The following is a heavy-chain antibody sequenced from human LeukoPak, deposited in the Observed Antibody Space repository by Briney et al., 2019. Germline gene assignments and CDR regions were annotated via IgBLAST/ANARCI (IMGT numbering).Heavy chain of an antibody. CDR2: IIPIFGTA. J-gene: IGHJ6*03. D-gene: IGHD2-2*01. CDR3: ARDAKPPVVPAAMKYYYYMDV. CDR1: GGTFSSYA. V-gene: IGHV1-69*13. Sequence: GASVKVSCKASGGTFSSYAISWVRQAPGQGLEWMGGIIPIFGTANYAQKFQGRVTITADESTSTAYMKLSSLRSEDTAVYYCARDAKPPVVPAAMKYYYYMDVWGKGTTVTVSS.